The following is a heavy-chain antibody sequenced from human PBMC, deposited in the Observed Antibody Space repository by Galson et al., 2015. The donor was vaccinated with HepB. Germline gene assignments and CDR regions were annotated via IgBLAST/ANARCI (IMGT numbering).Heavy chain of an antibody. CDR2: ISYDGSNK. J-gene: IGHJ4*02. D-gene: IGHD3-16*01. V-gene: IGHV3-30-3*01. CDR3: ASAREVMTAAPRLVAHPRLYYFDY. CDR1: GFTFSSYW. Sequence: SLRLSCAASGFTFSSYWMSWVRQAPGKGLEWVAVISYDGSNKYYADSVKGRFTISRDNSKNTLYLQMNSLRAEDTAVYYCASAREVMTAAPRLVAHPRLYYFDYWGQGTLVTVSS.